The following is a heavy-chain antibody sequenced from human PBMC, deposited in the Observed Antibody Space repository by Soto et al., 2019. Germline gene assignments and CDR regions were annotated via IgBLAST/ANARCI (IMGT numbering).Heavy chain of an antibody. Sequence: GGSVRLSSAASGFTFSSYAMRWVRQAPGKGLEWVAVISYDGSNKYYADSVKGRFTISRDNSKNTLYLQMNSLRAEDTAVYYCARGVIAVAGRASDAFDIWGQGTMVTVSS. J-gene: IGHJ3*02. CDR1: GFTFSSYA. D-gene: IGHD6-19*01. CDR3: ARGVIAVAGRASDAFDI. CDR2: ISYDGSNK. V-gene: IGHV3-30-3*01.